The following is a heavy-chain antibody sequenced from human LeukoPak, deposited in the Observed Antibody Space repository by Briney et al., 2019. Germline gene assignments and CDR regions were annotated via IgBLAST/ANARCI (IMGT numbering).Heavy chain of an antibody. CDR1: GGSIRSYF. V-gene: IGHV4-59*08. J-gene: IGHJ6*02. Sequence: SETLSLTCTVSGGSIRSYFWTWIRQPPGKGLEWIGYFSYTGGTNYNPSLKTRVTISVDTSKTHFSLKLSSVTAADTAVYYCARHLFGYNIGDVWGQGTTVTVSS. D-gene: IGHD1-14*01. CDR2: FSYTGGT. CDR3: ARHLFGYNIGDV.